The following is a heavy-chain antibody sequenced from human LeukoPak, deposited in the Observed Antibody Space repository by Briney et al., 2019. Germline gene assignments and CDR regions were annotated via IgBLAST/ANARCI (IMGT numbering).Heavy chain of an antibody. CDR3: ARHVHWTFDL. CDR1: GYSSTTYW. J-gene: IGHJ2*01. V-gene: IGHV5-51*01. CDR2: VHPGNSDT. Sequence: GAFLKISCQGTGYSSTTYWIGGVRPMPRKHLEWKGLVHPGNSDTRYSPSLQGKVTISVDKSTSTAYLQWSSLKTSDTAMYYCARHVHWTFDLWGRGTLVTVSS. D-gene: IGHD6-6*01.